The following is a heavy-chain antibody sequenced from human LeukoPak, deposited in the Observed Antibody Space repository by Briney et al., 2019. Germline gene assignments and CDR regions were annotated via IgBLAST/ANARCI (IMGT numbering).Heavy chain of an antibody. CDR2: ISDGGGST. Sequence: GGSLRLSCAASGFTLSSYAMSWVRQAPGKGLEWVSAISDGGGSTYYADSVKGRFTISRDNSKNTLYLQMNSLRAEDTAVYYCARDIHRAHSLFPTYYDDGMDVWSQGTTVTVSS. CDR3: ARDIHRAHSLFPTYYDDGMDV. CDR1: GFTLSSYA. D-gene: IGHD1-26*01. V-gene: IGHV3-23*01. J-gene: IGHJ6*02.